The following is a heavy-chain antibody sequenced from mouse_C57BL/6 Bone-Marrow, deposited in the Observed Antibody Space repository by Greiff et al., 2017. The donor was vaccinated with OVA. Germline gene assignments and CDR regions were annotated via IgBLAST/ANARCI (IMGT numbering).Heavy chain of an antibody. D-gene: IGHD2-4*01. CDR3: ARDDDYDAVYYFDY. Sequence: QVKLQQSGAELVKPGASVKLSCKASGYTFTSYWMQWVKQRPGQGLEWIGEIDPYDSYTTYNQKFKGKATLTGDTSSSTAYMQRSSLTSEDSAVYYCARDDDYDAVYYFDYWGQGTTLTVSS. J-gene: IGHJ2*01. CDR2: IDPYDSYT. V-gene: IGHV1-50*01. CDR1: GYTFTSYW.